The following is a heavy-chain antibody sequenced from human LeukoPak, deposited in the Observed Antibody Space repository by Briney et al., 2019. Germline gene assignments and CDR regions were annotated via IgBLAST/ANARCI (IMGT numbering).Heavy chain of an antibody. J-gene: IGHJ6*03. CDR1: GGSISSYY. D-gene: IGHD3-3*01. CDR2: IYTSGST. Sequence: SETLSLTCTVSGGSISSYYWSWIRQPAGKGLEWIGRIYTSGSTNYNPSLKSRVTTSVDTSKNQFSLKLSSVTAADTAVYYCARDAGYHYDFWSGSAYYYYMDVWGKGTTVTVSS. V-gene: IGHV4-4*07. CDR3: ARDAGYHYDFWSGSAYYYYMDV.